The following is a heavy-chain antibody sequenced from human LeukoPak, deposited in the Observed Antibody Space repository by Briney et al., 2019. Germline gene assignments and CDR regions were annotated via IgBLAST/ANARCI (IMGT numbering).Heavy chain of an antibody. CDR3: ARDRGTYYYDSSGYLY. D-gene: IGHD3-22*01. CDR2: INAGNGNT. J-gene: IGHJ4*02. V-gene: IGHV1-3*01. CDR1: GFTFSTYA. Sequence: GGSLRLSCAASGFTFSTYAMHWVRQAPGQRLEWMGWINAGNGNTKYSQKFQGRVTITRDTSASTAYMELSSLRSEDTAVYYCARDRGTYYYDSSGYLYWGQGTLVTVSS.